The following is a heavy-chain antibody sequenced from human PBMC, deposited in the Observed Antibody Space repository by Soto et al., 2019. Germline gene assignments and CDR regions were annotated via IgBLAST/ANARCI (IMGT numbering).Heavy chain of an antibody. Sequence: QVPLAQSGAEVKKPGASVKVSCKASGYTFTSYGISWVRQAPGQGLEWMGWISAYNGNTNYAQKLQGRVTMTTDTSTSTAYMELRSLRSDDTAVYYCARDDRWGYCTNGVCYTFDYWGQGTLVTVSS. V-gene: IGHV1-18*01. CDR2: ISAYNGNT. D-gene: IGHD2-8*01. CDR1: GYTFTSYG. CDR3: ARDDRWGYCTNGVCYTFDY. J-gene: IGHJ4*02.